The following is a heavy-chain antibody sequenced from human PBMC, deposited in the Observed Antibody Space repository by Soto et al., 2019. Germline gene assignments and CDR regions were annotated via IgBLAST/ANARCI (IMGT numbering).Heavy chain of an antibody. J-gene: IGHJ4*02. CDR1: GFTVSSCY. Sequence: EAQLVESGGGLIQPGGSLRLSCAASGFTVSSCYLTWVRQAPGKGLEWVAILYTGSDTVYADSVRGRFTIPRDSSKNTLYLQMDSLRAEESAMYFCARSRCNATYSGRFLDYWGQGSLVTVSS. CDR2: LYTGSDT. CDR3: ARSRCNATYSGRFLDY. V-gene: IGHV3-53*01. D-gene: IGHD2-15*01.